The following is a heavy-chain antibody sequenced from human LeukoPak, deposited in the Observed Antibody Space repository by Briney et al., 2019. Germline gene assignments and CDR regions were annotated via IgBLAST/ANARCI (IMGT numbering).Heavy chain of an antibody. V-gene: IGHV3-74*01. J-gene: IGHJ3*02. Sequence: AGGSLRLSCAASGFTFSNYWMHWVRQAPGKGLVWVSSIHTDGSSTTYADSVKGRFTISRDSAKNTLYLQMNSLRAEDTAVYYCARDLGWCSGGSCYAFDIWGQGTMVTVSS. CDR3: ARDLGWCSGGSCYAFDI. D-gene: IGHD2-15*01. CDR2: IHTDGSST. CDR1: GFTFSNYW.